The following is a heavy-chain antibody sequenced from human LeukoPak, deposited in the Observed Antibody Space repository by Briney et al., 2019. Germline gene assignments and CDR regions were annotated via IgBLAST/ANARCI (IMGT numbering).Heavy chain of an antibody. Sequence: GGSLRLSCAASGFTFSSYAMSRVRQAPGKGLEWVSAISGSGGSTYYADSVKGRFTISRDNSKNTLYLQMNSLRAEDTAVYYCAKSRERLLWFGELLSDFDYWGQGTLVTVSS. CDR1: GFTFSSYA. J-gene: IGHJ4*02. CDR3: AKSRERLLWFGELLSDFDY. V-gene: IGHV3-23*01. CDR2: ISGSGGST. D-gene: IGHD3-10*01.